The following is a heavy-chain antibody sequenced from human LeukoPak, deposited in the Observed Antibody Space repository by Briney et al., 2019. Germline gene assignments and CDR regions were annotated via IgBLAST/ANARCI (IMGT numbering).Heavy chain of an antibody. CDR1: GLTFSTYW. CDR2: INQNGREK. V-gene: IGHV3-7*01. D-gene: IGHD3-16*01. CDR3: ARSLGDD. Sequence: GGSLRLSSEVSGLTFSTYWMTWVHQAPGKGLEWVASINQNGREKYYVDSVKGRFTISRDNATDSLYLQMNSLRDEDTAVYYCARSLGDDWGQGTLVTVSS. J-gene: IGHJ4*02.